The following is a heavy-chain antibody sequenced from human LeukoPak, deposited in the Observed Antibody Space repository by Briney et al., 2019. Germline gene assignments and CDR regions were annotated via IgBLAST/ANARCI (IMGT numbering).Heavy chain of an antibody. D-gene: IGHD4-11*01. V-gene: IGHV3-30*18. CDR1: GFTFSSYG. J-gene: IGHJ4*02. Sequence: GRSLRLSCAASGFTFSSYGMYWVRHAPGKGLEWVAVISCDGSNKYYADSVKGRFTISRDNSKNTLYLQMDSLRAEDTAVYYCAKILPDTVTADYWGQGTLVTVSS. CDR3: AKILPDTVTADY. CDR2: ISCDGSNK.